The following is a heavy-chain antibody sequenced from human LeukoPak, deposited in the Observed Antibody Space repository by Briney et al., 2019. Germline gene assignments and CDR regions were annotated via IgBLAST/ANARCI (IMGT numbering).Heavy chain of an antibody. CDR3: ARFWDYYGMDV. Sequence: QPGRSLRLSCTASGFIFSNSGMHWVRQAPGKGLEGVAVISYDDNYIYYVDSVKGRFTISRDNSKNKLSLQMNSLRPEDSAIYYCARFWDYYGMDVWGQGTTVIVSS. D-gene: IGHD3-16*01. CDR1: GFIFSNSG. V-gene: IGHV3-30*03. J-gene: IGHJ6*02. CDR2: ISYDDNYI.